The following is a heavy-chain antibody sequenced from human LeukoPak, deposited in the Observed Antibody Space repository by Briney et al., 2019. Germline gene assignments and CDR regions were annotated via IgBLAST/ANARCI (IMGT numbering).Heavy chain of an antibody. CDR3: ARDPFGDYEYYFDY. V-gene: IGHV3-33*01. D-gene: IGHD4-17*01. CDR2: IWCDGSNK. J-gene: IGHJ4*02. Sequence: PGGSLRLSCAASGFTFSSYGMHWVRQAPGKGLEWVAVIWCDGSNKYYADSVKGRFTISRDNSKNTLYLQMNSLRAEDTAVYYCARDPFGDYEYYFDYWGQGTLVTVSS. CDR1: GFTFSSYG.